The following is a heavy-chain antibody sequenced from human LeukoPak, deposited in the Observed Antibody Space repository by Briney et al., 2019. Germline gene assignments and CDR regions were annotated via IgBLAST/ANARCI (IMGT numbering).Heavy chain of an antibody. J-gene: IGHJ4*02. CDR2: IFASGNT. Sequence: SETLSLTCTVSGGSISNSYWCWVRQPAGKGLEWIGRIFASGNTDYNPSLKGRVTMSVDTSKNQFSLRLTSVTAADTAVYYCAREGRSSTPGYWGQGTLVTVSS. D-gene: IGHD2-15*01. V-gene: IGHV4-4*07. CDR3: AREGRSSTPGY. CDR1: GGSISNSY.